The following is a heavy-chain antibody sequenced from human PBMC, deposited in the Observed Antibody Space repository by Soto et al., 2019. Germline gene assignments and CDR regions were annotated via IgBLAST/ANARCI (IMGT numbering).Heavy chain of an antibody. Sequence: SETLSLTCTVSGGSVSSGSYYWSWIRQPPGKGLEWIGYIYYSGSTNYNPSLKSRVTISVDTSKNQFSLKLSSVTAADTAVYYCARAANWGLETDYWGQGTLVTVSS. CDR2: IYYSGST. CDR3: ARAANWGLETDY. D-gene: IGHD7-27*01. CDR1: GGSVSSGSYY. V-gene: IGHV4-61*01. J-gene: IGHJ4*02.